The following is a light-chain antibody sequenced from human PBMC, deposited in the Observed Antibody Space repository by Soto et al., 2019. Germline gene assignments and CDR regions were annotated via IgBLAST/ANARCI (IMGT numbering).Light chain of an antibody. CDR2: AAS. Sequence: EIVLTQSPGTLSLSPGERATLSCRASQSINNRYLAWYQQKPGQAPRLLIYAASSRATGIPDRFSGSGSGTDFPLTISRLEPEDFAVYYCQLFGSSPGFTFGPGTKVDIQ. J-gene: IGKJ3*01. CDR3: QLFGSSPGFT. CDR1: QSINNRY. V-gene: IGKV3-20*01.